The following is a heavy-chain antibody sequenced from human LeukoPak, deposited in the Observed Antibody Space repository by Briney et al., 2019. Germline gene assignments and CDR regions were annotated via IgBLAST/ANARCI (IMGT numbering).Heavy chain of an antibody. CDR2: ISYDGSNK. Sequence: PGGSLRLSCAAFGFTVRSDDMNWVRQAPGEGLEWVAVISYDGSNKYYADSVKGRFTISRDNSKNTLYLQMNSLRAEDTAVYYCARDVGGYSSGYYYEWFDYYYGMDVWGQGTTVTVSS. CDR1: GFTVRSDD. J-gene: IGHJ6*02. CDR3: ARDVGGYSSGYYYEWFDYYYGMDV. D-gene: IGHD3-22*01. V-gene: IGHV3-30-3*01.